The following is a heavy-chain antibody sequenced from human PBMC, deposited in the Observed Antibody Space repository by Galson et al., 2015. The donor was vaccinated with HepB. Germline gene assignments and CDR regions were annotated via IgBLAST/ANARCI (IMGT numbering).Heavy chain of an antibody. Sequence: SVKVSCKASGYPFTGHFIHWVRQAPGQGLEWVGWINPRGGDAKYAQKFQGRVTMTRDTYFNTAYMELTRLTSDDAAVYYCAREPRAPQDNWNREGYNWFDPWGQGTLVTLSS. CDR3: AREPRAPQDNWNREGYNWFDP. CDR2: INPRGGDA. J-gene: IGHJ5*02. CDR1: GYPFTGHF. V-gene: IGHV1-2*02. D-gene: IGHD1-20*01.